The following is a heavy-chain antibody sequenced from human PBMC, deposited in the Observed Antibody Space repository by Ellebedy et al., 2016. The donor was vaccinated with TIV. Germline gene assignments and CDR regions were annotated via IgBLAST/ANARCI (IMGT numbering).Heavy chain of an antibody. J-gene: IGHJ6*02. CDR1: GFTLSGYW. V-gene: IGHV3-21*01. D-gene: IGHD2-21*01. Sequence: GESLKISXTASGFTLSGYWMRWVRQAPGKGLEWVSSISSSSSYIYYADSVKGRFTISRDNAKNSLYLQMNSLRAEDTAVYYCARLTSILWWLDVWGQGTTVTVSS. CDR3: ARLTSILWWLDV. CDR2: ISSSSSYI.